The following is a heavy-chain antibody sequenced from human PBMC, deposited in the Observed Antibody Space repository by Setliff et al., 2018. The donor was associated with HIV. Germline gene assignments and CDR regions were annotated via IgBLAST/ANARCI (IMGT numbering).Heavy chain of an antibody. V-gene: IGHV1-18*01. CDR1: GYTFTSYG. J-gene: IGHJ6*03. CDR2: VNPYNGDT. D-gene: IGHD6-13*01. CDR3: AGGEVRSRYVSSRAPFYHYYYYMDV. Sequence: ASVKVSCKSSGYTFTSYGVSWVRQAPGQGLEWMGWVNPYNGDTKNAQKFQGRVAMTTDASTAPVFMELRSLRSDDTAVYYCAGGEVRSRYVSSRAPFYHYYYYMDVWGKGTTVTVSS.